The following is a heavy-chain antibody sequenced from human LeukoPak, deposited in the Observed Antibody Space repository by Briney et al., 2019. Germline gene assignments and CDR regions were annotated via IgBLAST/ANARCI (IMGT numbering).Heavy chain of an antibody. CDR3: ARDGSYYGMDV. Sequence: PSETLSLTCAVSGGSISSGGYSWSWIRQPPGKGLEWIGYIYHSGSTYYNPSLKSRVTILVDRSKNQFSLKLSSVTAADTAVYYCARDGSYYGMDVWGQGTTVTVSS. V-gene: IGHV4-30-2*01. D-gene: IGHD3-10*01. CDR2: IYHSGST. J-gene: IGHJ6*02. CDR1: GGSISSGGYS.